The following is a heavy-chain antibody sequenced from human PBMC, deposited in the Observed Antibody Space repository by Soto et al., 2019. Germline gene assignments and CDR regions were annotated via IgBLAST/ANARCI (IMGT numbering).Heavy chain of an antibody. J-gene: IGHJ4*02. Sequence: EVQLLESGGGLVQPGGSLRLACAASGFTFSSYAMSWVRQAPGKGLEWVSAISGSGGSTYYADSVKGRFTISRDNSKNTLYLQMNSRRAEDTAGYYCGKVKLGAWDSSGYYYLDYWGQGTLVTVSS. CDR3: GKVKLGAWDSSGYYYLDY. CDR1: GFTFSSYA. CDR2: ISGSGGST. V-gene: IGHV3-23*01. D-gene: IGHD3-22*01.